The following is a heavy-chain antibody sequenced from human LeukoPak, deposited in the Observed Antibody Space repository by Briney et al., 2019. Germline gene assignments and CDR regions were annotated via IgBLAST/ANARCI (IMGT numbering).Heavy chain of an antibody. CDR3: AKLATSDTGETY. V-gene: IGHV1-46*01. CDR1: GYTFTGYY. D-gene: IGHD3-16*01. CDR2: INPSGDST. J-gene: IGHJ4*02. Sequence: VASVKVSCKASGYTFTGYYIHWVRQAPGQGLEWMGVINPSGDSTTYAQNFQGRVTMTRDTSTSTVYMELRSLRSEDTAIYYCAKLATSDTGETYWGQGTLVTVSS.